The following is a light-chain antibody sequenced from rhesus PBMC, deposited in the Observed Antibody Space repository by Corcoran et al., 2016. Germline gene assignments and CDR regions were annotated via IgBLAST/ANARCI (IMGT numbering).Light chain of an antibody. Sequence: DIQMTQSPSSLSASVGDRVTITCRASQGISNYLSWYQQKPGKAPELLIYYASTLQSGVPSRVSGSGSGTDFTLTINSLQPEDFATYYCLQYSSDPYSFGQGTKVEIK. V-gene: IGKV1-43*02. J-gene: IGKJ2*01. CDR2: YAS. CDR1: QGISNY. CDR3: LQYSSDPYS.